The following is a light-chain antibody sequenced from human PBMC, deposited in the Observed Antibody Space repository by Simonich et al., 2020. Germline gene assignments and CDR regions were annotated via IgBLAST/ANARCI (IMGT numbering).Light chain of an antibody. CDR3: QQYNSYSRYT. CDR1: QSISSW. J-gene: IGKJ2*01. V-gene: IGKV1-5*03. Sequence: DIQMTQSPSTLSASVGARATITCRACQSISSWLAWYQQKPGKAPKLLLYKASSLESGVPSRFSGSGSRTEFTLTISSLQPDDFATYYCQQYNSYSRYTFGQGTKLEIK. CDR2: KAS.